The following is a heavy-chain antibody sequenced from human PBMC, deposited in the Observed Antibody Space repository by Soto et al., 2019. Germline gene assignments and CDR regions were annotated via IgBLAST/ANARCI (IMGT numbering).Heavy chain of an antibody. D-gene: IGHD1-7*01. CDR2: IYHSGST. CDR3: ARGEGYNWNYISY. CDR1: GFSISSGGYS. Sequence: SETLSLTCAVSGFSISSGGYSWIWIRQPPGKGLEWIGYIYHSGSTYYNPSLKSRVTISVDRSKNQFSLKLSSVTAADTAVYYCARGEGYNWNYISYWGQGTLVTVSS. J-gene: IGHJ4*02. V-gene: IGHV4-30-2*01.